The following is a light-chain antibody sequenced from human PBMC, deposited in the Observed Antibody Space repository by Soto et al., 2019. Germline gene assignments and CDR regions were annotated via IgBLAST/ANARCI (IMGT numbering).Light chain of an antibody. V-gene: IGLV2-14*01. J-gene: IGLJ1*01. CDR1: SSDVSGFNF. CDR3: SSYTGSSTYV. CDR2: EVN. Sequence: QSALTQPASVSGSPGQSITISCTGTSSDVSGFNFVSWYQQHPGKAPKLMIFEVNNRPSGISNRFSGSKSGDTASLTISGLKAEDEADYYCSSYTGSSTYVFGAGTKLTVL.